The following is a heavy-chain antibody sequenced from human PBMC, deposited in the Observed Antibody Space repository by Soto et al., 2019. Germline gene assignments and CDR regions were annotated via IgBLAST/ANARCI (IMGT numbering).Heavy chain of an antibody. V-gene: IGHV5-10-1*01. Sequence: PGESLKISCKGSGYSFTSYWISWVRQMPEKGLEWMGRIDPSDSYTNYSPSFQGHVTISADKSISTAYLQWSSLKASDTAMYYCATWKGISSTTAPYYYYGMDVWGQGTTVTVSS. CDR2: IDPSDSYT. CDR1: GYSFTSYW. D-gene: IGHD1-1*01. CDR3: ATWKGISSTTAPYYYYGMDV. J-gene: IGHJ6*02.